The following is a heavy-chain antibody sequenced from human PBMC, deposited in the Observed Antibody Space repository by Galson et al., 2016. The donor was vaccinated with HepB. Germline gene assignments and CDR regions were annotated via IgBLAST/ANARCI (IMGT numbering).Heavy chain of an antibody. CDR1: GYTFTSYY. CDR2: INPRDGTT. V-gene: IGHV1-46*01. J-gene: IGHJ4*02. D-gene: IGHD4-17*01. CDR3: ARDTDSGDYGRGLDY. Sequence: SVKVSCKASGYTFTSYYMHWVRQAPGQGLEWLRIINPRDGTTSYAQKFQGRVTMTRDTSTSTVYMELSSLRFEDMAIYYCARDTDSGDYGRGLDYWGQGTQVTVSS.